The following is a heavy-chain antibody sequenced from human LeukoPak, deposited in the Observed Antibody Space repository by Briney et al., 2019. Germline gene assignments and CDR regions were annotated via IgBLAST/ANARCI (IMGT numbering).Heavy chain of an antibody. CDR2: IYSGGSQ. D-gene: IGHD2-15*01. Sequence: GGSLRLSCAASGLTVSSNYMTWVRQAPGKGLEWVSVIYSGGSQYYADSVKGRFSISRDNSKNTVYLQMNGLRAEDTAVYYCARDRRYCSGDSCYSGVDYWGQGTLVTVSP. V-gene: IGHV3-53*01. CDR3: ARDRRYCSGDSCYSGVDY. J-gene: IGHJ4*02. CDR1: GLTVSSNY.